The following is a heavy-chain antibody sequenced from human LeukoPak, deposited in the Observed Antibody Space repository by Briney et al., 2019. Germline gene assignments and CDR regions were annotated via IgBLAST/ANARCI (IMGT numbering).Heavy chain of an antibody. D-gene: IGHD2-21*02. CDR1: GYSFTDYW. CDR2: IYPGDSDT. J-gene: IGHJ4*02. V-gene: IGHV5-51*01. Sequence: LGESLKISCKGSGYSFTDYWIGWVRQMPGKGLEWMGIIYPGDSDTRYSPSFQGQVTISADKSISTAYLQWSSLKASDTAMYYCARLNCGGDCYFWEFWLDYWGQGTLVTVSS. CDR3: ARLNCGGDCYFWEFWLDY.